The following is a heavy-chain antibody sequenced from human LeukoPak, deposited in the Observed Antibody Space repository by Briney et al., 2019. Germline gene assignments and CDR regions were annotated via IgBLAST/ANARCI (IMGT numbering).Heavy chain of an antibody. CDR2: IIPIFGTA. CDR3: ARDAPGMTTEVSVSGLNWFDP. CDR1: GGTSSSYA. V-gene: IGHV1-69*13. Sequence: GASVKVSCKASGGTSSSYAISWVRQAPGQGLEWMGGIIPIFGTANYAQKFQGRVTITADESTSTAYMELSSLRSEDTAVYYCARDAPGMTTEVSVSGLNWFDPWGQGTLVTVSS. D-gene: IGHD4-23*01. J-gene: IGHJ5*02.